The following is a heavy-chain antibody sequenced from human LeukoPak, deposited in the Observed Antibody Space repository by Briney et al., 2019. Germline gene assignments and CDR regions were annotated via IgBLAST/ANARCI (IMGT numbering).Heavy chain of an antibody. CDR2: IKQDGSEK. CDR3: ARVIGFDRFNDAFDI. D-gene: IGHD3-9*01. CDR1: GFTFSSYW. V-gene: IGHV3-7*03. J-gene: IGHJ3*02. Sequence: PGGSLRLSCAASGFTFSSYWMSWVRQAPGKGLEWVANIKQDGSEKYYVDSVKGRFTISRDNAKNSLYLQMNSLRAEDTAVYYCARVIGFDRFNDAFDIWGQGTMVTVSS.